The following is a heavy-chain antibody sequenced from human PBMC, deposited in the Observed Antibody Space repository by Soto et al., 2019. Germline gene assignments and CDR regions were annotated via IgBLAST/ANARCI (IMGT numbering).Heavy chain of an antibody. V-gene: IGHV1-69*02. CDR2: IIPILGIA. D-gene: IGHD1-26*01. J-gene: IGHJ4*02. Sequence: SVKVSCKASGGTFSSYTISWVRQAPGQGLEWMGRIIPILGIANYAQKFQGRVTITADKSTSTAYMELSSLRSEDTAVYYCARVPGPVGYYFDYWGQGTLVTVSS. CDR3: ARVPGPVGYYFDY. CDR1: GGTFSSYT.